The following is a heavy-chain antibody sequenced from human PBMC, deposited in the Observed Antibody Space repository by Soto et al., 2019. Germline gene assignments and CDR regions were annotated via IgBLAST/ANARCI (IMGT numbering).Heavy chain of an antibody. D-gene: IGHD3-22*01. J-gene: IGHJ4*02. CDR2: IYYSGST. V-gene: IGHV4-61*01. CDR3: ARDSSGRHDY. CDR1: GGSVSSGSYC. Sequence: PSETLSLTCTVSGGSVSSGSYCWTWIRQPPGKGLDWIGCIYYSGSTSYNPSLKSRVTISVDTSKNQFFLKLNSVTAADTAVYYCARDSSGRHDYWGQGTLVTAPQ.